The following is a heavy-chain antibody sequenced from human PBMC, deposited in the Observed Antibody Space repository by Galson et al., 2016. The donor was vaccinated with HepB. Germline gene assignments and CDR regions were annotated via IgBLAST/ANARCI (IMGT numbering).Heavy chain of an antibody. J-gene: IGHJ6*03. Sequence: SETLSLTCAVSGGSFSGFYWTWIRQFPEKGLEWIDEINHSGITNYNPSLKSRVTMSVDTSKNHFSLKLSSVTAADTATYYCARGYYYDPSGSYSYYYYMSVWGKGTTVTVSS. CDR1: GGSFSGFY. V-gene: IGHV4-34*01. CDR2: INHSGIT. CDR3: ARGYYYDPSGSYSYYYYMSV. D-gene: IGHD3-22*01.